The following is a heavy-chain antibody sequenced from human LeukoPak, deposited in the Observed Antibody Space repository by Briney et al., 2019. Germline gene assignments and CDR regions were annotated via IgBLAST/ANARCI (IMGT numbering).Heavy chain of an antibody. Sequence: ASVKVSCKASGYTFTGYYIHWVRQAPGQGLDWMGWINPNTGDTNYAQKFQGRVTMTRDTSISTAYMELTRLRSDDTAVYYCARGYYDSSAYYSADYWGQGTLVTVSS. J-gene: IGHJ4*02. CDR3: ARGYYDSSAYYSADY. CDR1: GYTFTGYY. D-gene: IGHD3-22*01. V-gene: IGHV1-2*02. CDR2: INPNTGDT.